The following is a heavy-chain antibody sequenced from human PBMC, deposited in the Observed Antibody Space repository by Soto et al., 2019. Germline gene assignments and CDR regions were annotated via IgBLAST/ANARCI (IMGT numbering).Heavy chain of an antibody. V-gene: IGHV4-39*01. D-gene: IGHD3-9*01. CDR3: ARLRRDGQTGYAFDI. CDR1: GGSISRSAYH. Sequence: QLQLQESGPGLVKPSETLSLTCTVSGGSISRSAYHWGWIRQPPGKALEWIGNMYYSENTYYNPSLQSRVTISVVTSENQFSLKVTSVTAADTAVYYCARLRRDGQTGYAFDIWGQGTRVTVSS. CDR2: MYYSENT. J-gene: IGHJ3*02.